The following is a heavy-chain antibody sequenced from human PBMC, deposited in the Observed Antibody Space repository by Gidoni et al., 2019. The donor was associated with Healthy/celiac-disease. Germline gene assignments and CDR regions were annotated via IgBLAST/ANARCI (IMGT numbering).Heavy chain of an antibody. CDR2: IWNDGSNK. CDR3: ARGTSMTGTIRYFDY. V-gene: IGHV3-33*01. J-gene: IGHJ4*02. D-gene: IGHD1-7*01. CDR1: GFTSSSYG. Sequence: QVQLVESGGGVLQPGMSLRPLCAASGFTSSSYGMHWVRQAPGKGLEWVAVIWNDGSNKYYADSVKGRFTISRDNSKNTLYLQMNSLRAEDTAVYYCARGTSMTGTIRYFDYWGQGTLVTVSS.